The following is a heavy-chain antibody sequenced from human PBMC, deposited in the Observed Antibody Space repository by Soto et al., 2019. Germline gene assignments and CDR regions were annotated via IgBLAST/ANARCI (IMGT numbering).Heavy chain of an antibody. CDR2: IDASSSTS. Sequence: GGSLRLSCTASGFTFSSHNMNWVRQAPGKGLEWVSYIDASSSTSYYADSVKGQVTISADKSISTAYLQWSSLKASDTAMYYCARPSGGDSKTYDAFDIWGQGTMVTVSS. V-gene: IGHV3-48*01. D-gene: IGHD4-17*01. CDR3: ARPSGGDSKTYDAFDI. J-gene: IGHJ3*02. CDR1: GFTFSSHN.